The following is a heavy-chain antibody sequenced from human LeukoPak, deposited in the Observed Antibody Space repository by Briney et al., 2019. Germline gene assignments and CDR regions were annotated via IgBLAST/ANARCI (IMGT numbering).Heavy chain of an antibody. CDR1: GGSISISSYY. Sequence: SETLSLTCTVSGGSISISSYYWGWVRQPPGKGLEWIGSIYYSGSTYYNPSLKRRVTISVDTSNNQFSLKLSCVTTADTAVYYCARDDGQQLVQPHYYYYDVMDVWGQGTTVTVSS. V-gene: IGHV4-39*02. CDR3: ARDDGQQLVQPHYYYYDVMDV. CDR2: IYYSGST. D-gene: IGHD6-13*01. J-gene: IGHJ6*02.